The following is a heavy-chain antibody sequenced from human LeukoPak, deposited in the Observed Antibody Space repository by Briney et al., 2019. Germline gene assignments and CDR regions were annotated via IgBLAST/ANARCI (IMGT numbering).Heavy chain of an antibody. J-gene: IGHJ4*02. Sequence: GGSLRLSCAASGFTFSTCSMNWVRQTPGKGLEWVSSISGGSEYIYYTDSVKGRFTISRDNAKYSLYLQMSSLRADDTAVYYCASGIYYASVHTWSPVWGQGTLVTVS. CDR1: GFTFSTCS. V-gene: IGHV3-21*01. CDR3: ASGIYYASVHTWSPV. D-gene: IGHD3-10*01. CDR2: ISGGSEYI.